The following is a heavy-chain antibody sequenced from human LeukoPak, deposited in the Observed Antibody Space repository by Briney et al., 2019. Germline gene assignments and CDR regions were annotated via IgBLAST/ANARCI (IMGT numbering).Heavy chain of an antibody. CDR3: ATRPYAGSPNWYDP. CDR1: GHSFTNHW. J-gene: IGHJ5*02. Sequence: GESLPISCQASGHSFTNHWIGWVRQMPGIGLEWVGIINFGDSETLYSPSFQGQVTISLDKSISTTYLQWRSLKASDTATYYCATRPYAGSPNWYDPRGQGTLVTVSS. CDR2: INFGDSET. V-gene: IGHV5-51*01. D-gene: IGHD1-26*01.